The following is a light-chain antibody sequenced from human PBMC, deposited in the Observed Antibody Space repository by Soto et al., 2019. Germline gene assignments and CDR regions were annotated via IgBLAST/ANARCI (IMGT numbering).Light chain of an antibody. CDR2: AAS. J-gene: IGKJ3*01. V-gene: IGKV1-39*01. CDR3: QQSYSTPV. CDR1: QSISSY. Sequence: DIKMTQSPSSLSASVGDRVTITCRASQSISSYLNWYQQKTGKAPKLVIYAASSLQSGVPSMFSGSGSGTEFTLTISSLQPEDFATYYSQQSYSTPVFGPGTKVDIK.